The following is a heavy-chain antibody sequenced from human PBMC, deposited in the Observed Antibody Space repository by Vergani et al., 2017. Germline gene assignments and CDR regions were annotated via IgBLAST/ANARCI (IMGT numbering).Heavy chain of an antibody. V-gene: IGHV4-59*01. Sequence: QVQLQESGPGLVKPSETLSLTCTVSGGSSSSYYWSWIRQPPGKGLEWIGYIYYSGSTNYNPSLKSRVTISVDTSKNQFSLKLSSVTAADTAVYYCARFGYSSSWYPNWFDPWGQGTLVTVSS. J-gene: IGHJ5*02. D-gene: IGHD6-13*01. CDR3: ARFGYSSSWYPNWFDP. CDR2: IYYSGST. CDR1: GGSSSSYY.